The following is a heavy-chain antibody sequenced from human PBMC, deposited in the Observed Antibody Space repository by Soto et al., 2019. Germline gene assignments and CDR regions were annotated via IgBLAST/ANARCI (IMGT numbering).Heavy chain of an antibody. D-gene: IGHD6-13*01. CDR3: ARGPSWYIFDY. J-gene: IGHJ4*02. V-gene: IGHV1-3*01. CDR2: INAANGNT. Sequence: GAPVKVRSKDPGYTKTTNATHSPHQAPGQRLEWMGWINAANGNTKYSQKFQGRVTITRDTSASTAYMELSRLRSEDTAVYYCARGPSWYIFDYWGQGTLVTVSS. CDR1: GYTKTTNA.